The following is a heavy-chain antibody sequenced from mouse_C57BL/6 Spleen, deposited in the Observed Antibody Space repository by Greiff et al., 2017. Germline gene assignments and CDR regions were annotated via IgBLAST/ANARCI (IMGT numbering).Heavy chain of an antibody. CDR3: ARDSYYGSNWYFDV. J-gene: IGHJ1*03. CDR1: GYAFSSSW. CDR2: IYPGDGDT. V-gene: IGHV1-82*01. Sequence: QVQLKESGPELVKPGASVKISCKASGYAFSSSWMNWVKQRPGKGLEWIGRIYPGDGDTNYNGKFKGKATLTADKSSSTAYMQLSSLTSEDSAVYFCARDSYYGSNWYFDVWGTGTTVTVSS. D-gene: IGHD1-1*01.